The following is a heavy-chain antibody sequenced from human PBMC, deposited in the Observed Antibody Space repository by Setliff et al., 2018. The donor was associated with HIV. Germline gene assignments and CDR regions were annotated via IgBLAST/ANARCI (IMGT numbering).Heavy chain of an antibody. Sequence: ASVKVSCKASGYTFTSYGINWVRQAPGQGLEWTGWMNPNNGNTAYAEKFQGRVTMTRDTSISTAYMELSSMRSDDTAVYYCARGTAPRPASVLEFLEWLFPNWFDPWGQGTLVTVSS. CDR1: GYTFTSYG. D-gene: IGHD3-3*02. J-gene: IGHJ5*02. CDR2: MNPNNGNT. CDR3: ARGTAPRPASVLEFLEWLFPNWFDP. V-gene: IGHV1-8*02.